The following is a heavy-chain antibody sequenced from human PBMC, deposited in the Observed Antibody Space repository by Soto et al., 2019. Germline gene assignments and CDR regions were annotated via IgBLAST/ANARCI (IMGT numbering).Heavy chain of an antibody. J-gene: IGHJ4*02. Sequence: GASVKVSCKASGYIFSDNYIHWVRQAPGQGLEWMAWINPKSGGTNYARNFQGRVTLTRDTSISTAYMDLSRLTSDDTAVYYCARAREDSSGWFDYWGQGTLVTV. V-gene: IGHV1-2*02. CDR1: GYIFSDNY. CDR3: ARAREDSSGWFDY. CDR2: INPKSGGT. D-gene: IGHD6-19*01.